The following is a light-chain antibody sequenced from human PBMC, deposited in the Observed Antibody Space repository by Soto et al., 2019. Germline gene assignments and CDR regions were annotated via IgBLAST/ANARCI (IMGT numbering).Light chain of an antibody. CDR3: QQYQTWPRT. Sequence: EIVMTQSPGTLSLSPGERATLSCRASQSVGSSLAWYQQKPGQPPRLLIYGASARATTLPTRFSGSGSGTEFTLTIDSLQSEDFAFYYCQQYQTWPRTFGQGTKVDIK. CDR1: QSVGSS. J-gene: IGKJ1*01. V-gene: IGKV3-15*01. CDR2: GAS.